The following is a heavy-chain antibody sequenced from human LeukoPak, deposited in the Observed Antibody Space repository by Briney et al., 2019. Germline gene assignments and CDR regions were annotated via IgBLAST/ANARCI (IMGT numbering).Heavy chain of an antibody. Sequence: ASVKVSCKASGGTFSSYAISWVRQAPGQGLEWMGGIIPIFGTANYAQKFQGRVTITADESTSTAYMELSSLRSEDMAVYYCARGSVDLTGYYRLDYWGQGTLVTVSS. CDR3: ARGSVDLTGYYRLDY. D-gene: IGHD3-9*01. CDR1: GGTFSSYA. V-gene: IGHV1-69*13. J-gene: IGHJ4*02. CDR2: IIPIFGTA.